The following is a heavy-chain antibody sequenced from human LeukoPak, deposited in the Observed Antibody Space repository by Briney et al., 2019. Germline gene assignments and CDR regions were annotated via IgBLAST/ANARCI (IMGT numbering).Heavy chain of an antibody. Sequence: SETLSLTCTVSGGSISSGSYYWSWIRQPAGKGLEWIGRIYTSGSTNYNPSLKSRVTISVDTSKNQFSLKLSSVTAADTAVYYCARDLLWFGEPDAFDIWGQGTMVTVSS. V-gene: IGHV4-61*02. CDR2: IYTSGST. J-gene: IGHJ3*02. CDR1: GGSISSGSYY. D-gene: IGHD3-10*01. CDR3: ARDLLWFGEPDAFDI.